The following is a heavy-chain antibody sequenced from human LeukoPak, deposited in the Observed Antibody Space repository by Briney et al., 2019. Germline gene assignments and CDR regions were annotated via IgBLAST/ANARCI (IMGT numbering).Heavy chain of an antibody. J-gene: IGHJ2*01. V-gene: IGHV3-21*01. D-gene: IGHD3-10*01. Sequence: GGSLRLSCAASGFTFSSYSMNWVRQAPGKGLEWVSSISRSSSYIYYADPVKGRFTISRDNAKKSLYLQMNSLRAEDTAVYYCARENYYDSGSYSYWYFDLWGRGTLVTVSS. CDR2: ISRSSSYI. CDR1: GFTFSSYS. CDR3: ARENYYDSGSYSYWYFDL.